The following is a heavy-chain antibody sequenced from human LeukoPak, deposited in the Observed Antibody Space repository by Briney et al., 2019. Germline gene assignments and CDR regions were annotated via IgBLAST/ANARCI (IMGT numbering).Heavy chain of an antibody. V-gene: IGHV4-39*01. D-gene: IGHD3-3*01. Sequence: SESLSLTCTVSGGSISSSRYYWGWIRQPPGKGLEWIGSIYYSGSTYYNPSLKSRVTISVDTSKNQFSLKQSSVTAADTAVYYCARQAVDDFWSGYYWRINWFDPWGQGTLVTVSS. CDR2: IYYSGST. J-gene: IGHJ5*02. CDR3: ARQAVDDFWSGYYWRINWFDP. CDR1: GGSISSSRYY.